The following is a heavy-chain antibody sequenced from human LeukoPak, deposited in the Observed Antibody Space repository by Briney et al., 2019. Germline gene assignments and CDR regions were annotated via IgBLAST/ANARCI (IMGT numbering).Heavy chain of an antibody. CDR3: ARASGYDFDS. Sequence: GGSLRLSCTTSGFTFSDYWMHWVRQVPGKGLVWVSRVNRDGSSTAYADSVKGRFTISRGNAENTHYLQMDRLSAEDTAVYYCARASGYDFDSWGQGTLVTVSS. J-gene: IGHJ4*02. CDR1: GFTFSDYW. D-gene: IGHD5-12*01. V-gene: IGHV3-74*01. CDR2: VNRDGSST.